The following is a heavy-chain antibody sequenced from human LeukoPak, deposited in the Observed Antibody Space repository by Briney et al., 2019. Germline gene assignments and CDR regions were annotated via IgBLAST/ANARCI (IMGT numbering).Heavy chain of an antibody. CDR3: ARHSSGYFKYYFDY. V-gene: IGHV3-53*01. CDR1: GFTVSSNY. D-gene: IGHD3-22*01. J-gene: IGHJ4*02. Sequence: PGGSLRLSCAASGFTVSSNYMSWVRQAPGKGLEWVSVIYSGGSTYYADFVKGRFTISRDNSKNTLYLQMNSLRAEDTAVYYCARHSSGYFKYYFDYWGQGTLVTVSS. CDR2: IYSGGST.